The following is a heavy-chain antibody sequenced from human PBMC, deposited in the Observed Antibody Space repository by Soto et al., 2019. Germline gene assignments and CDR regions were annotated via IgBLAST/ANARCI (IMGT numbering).Heavy chain of an antibody. CDR2: ISGGGDAT. J-gene: IGHJ2*01. D-gene: IGHD3-10*01. CDR3: ARKVSGSTGRPDLWYFDL. V-gene: IGHV3-23*01. CDR1: GCTFSGYA. Sequence: EVQLLYAGGGLVQPGGSLRLSCAASGCTFSGYALTWVRQAPGKGLEWVSAISGGGDATFYADSVKGRFTISRDNSKNTLYLQMNTLIDEDTAVYYCARKVSGSTGRPDLWYFDLWGRGTLVTVSS.